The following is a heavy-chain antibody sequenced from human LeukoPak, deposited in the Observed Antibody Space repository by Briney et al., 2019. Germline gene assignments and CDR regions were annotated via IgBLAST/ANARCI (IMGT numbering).Heavy chain of an antibody. CDR3: ARVSSGWYNWFDP. CDR1: GGSISSYC. J-gene: IGHJ5*02. D-gene: IGHD6-19*01. CDR2: IYYSGST. Sequence: SETLSLTCTVSGGSISSYCWSWIRQPPGKGLEWIGYIYYSGSTNYNPSLKSRVTISVDTSKNQFSLKLSSVTAADTAVYYCARVSSGWYNWFDPWGQGTLVIVSS. V-gene: IGHV4-59*01.